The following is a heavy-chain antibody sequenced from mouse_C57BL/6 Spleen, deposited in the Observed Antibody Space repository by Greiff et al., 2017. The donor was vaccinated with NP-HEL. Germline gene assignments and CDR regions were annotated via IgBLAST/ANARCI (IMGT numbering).Heavy chain of an antibody. Sequence: EVKLEESGGGLVQPGGSLSLSCAASGFTFTDYYMSWVRQPPGKALEWLGFIRNKANGYTTEYSASVKGRFTISRDNSQSVLYLQMNALRAEDSATYYCARNYGNYFFDYWGQGTTLTVSS. J-gene: IGHJ2*01. CDR3: ARNYGNYFFDY. CDR2: IRNKANGYTT. D-gene: IGHD2-1*01. CDR1: GFTFTDYY. V-gene: IGHV7-3*01.